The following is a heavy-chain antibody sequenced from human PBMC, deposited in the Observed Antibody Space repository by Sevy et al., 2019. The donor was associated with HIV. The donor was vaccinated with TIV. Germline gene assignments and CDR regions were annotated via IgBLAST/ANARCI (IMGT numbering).Heavy chain of an antibody. CDR2: ITSNGDST. CDR3: ARWSSHYSDSGGYDF. V-gene: IGHV3-64*01. CDR1: GFTFSSCA. Sequence: GGSLRLSCAASGFTFSSCAMHWVRQAPGKGLEYVSAITSNGDSTYYANSVKGRFTISRDNSKNTLYLKMGSLRAEDMAVYYCARWSSHYSDSGGYDFWGQGTLVTVSS. D-gene: IGHD3-22*01. J-gene: IGHJ4*02.